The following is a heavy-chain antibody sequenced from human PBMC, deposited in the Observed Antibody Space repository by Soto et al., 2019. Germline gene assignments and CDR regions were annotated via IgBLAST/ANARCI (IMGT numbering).Heavy chain of an antibody. D-gene: IGHD1-1*01. CDR3: VRLMSTDTTGYFDY. CDR1: GFSLTTPGLG. CDR2: VYWHDDK. Sequence: QITLKHSGPTLVKPTQTLTLTCTVSGFSLTTPGLGVGWIRQPPGKALEWLTLVYWHDDKRYSSSLRDRLTIARDTSNNQVVLSMTNMDPEDSATYYCVRLMSTDTTGYFDYWGQGILVTGSS. J-gene: IGHJ4*02. V-gene: IGHV2-5*01.